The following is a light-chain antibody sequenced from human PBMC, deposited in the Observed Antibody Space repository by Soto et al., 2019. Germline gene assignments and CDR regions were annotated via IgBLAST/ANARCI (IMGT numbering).Light chain of an antibody. V-gene: IGKV3-11*01. CDR1: QSVSNF. Sequence: EILLTQSPCTLSLSPGKRATLSCRASQSVSNFLAWYQQKPGQAPRLLIYDTSNRATGIPARFSGSGSGTDFTLTINNLDPEDFEVYYCQQRSNWPITFGQGTRLEIK. CDR3: QQRSNWPIT. CDR2: DTS. J-gene: IGKJ5*01.